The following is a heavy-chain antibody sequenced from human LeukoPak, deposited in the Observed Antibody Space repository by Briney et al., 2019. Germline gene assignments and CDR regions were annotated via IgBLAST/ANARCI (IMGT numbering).Heavy chain of an antibody. Sequence: SVKVSCKASGGTFSSYAISWVRQAPGQGLEWMGRIIPIFGTANYAQKFQGRVTITTDESTSTAYMELSSLRSEDTAVYYCARWLQLGAEGWFDPWGQGTLVTVSS. CDR1: GGTFSSYA. D-gene: IGHD5-24*01. V-gene: IGHV1-69*05. CDR2: IIPIFGTA. J-gene: IGHJ5*02. CDR3: ARWLQLGAEGWFDP.